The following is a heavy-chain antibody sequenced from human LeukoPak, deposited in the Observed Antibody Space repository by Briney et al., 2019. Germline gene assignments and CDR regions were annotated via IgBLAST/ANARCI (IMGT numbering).Heavy chain of an antibody. V-gene: IGHV3-33*01. J-gene: IGHJ3*02. Sequence: GGSLRLSCAASGFTFSSYGMHWVRQAPGKGLEWVAVIWYDGSNKYYADSVKGRFTISRDSSKNTLYLQMNSLRAEDTAVYYCAREQYASDDALDIWGQGSMVTVSS. CDR1: GFTFSSYG. CDR3: AREQYASDDALDI. D-gene: IGHD5-24*01. CDR2: IWYDGSNK.